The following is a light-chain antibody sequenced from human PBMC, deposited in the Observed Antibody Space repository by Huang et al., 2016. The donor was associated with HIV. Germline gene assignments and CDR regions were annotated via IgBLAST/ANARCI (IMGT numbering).Light chain of an antibody. CDR2: GAS. J-gene: IGKJ1*01. CDR3: QQYNNWPRGT. V-gene: IGKV3-15*01. Sequence: EIVMTQSPGTLSVSPGESATLSCRASQSFSNNLAWYQQKPGQAPRLLIYGASTRATGIPASFSGSGSGTEFTLTISSLQSEDFAVYYCQQYNNWPRGTFGQGTKVEMK. CDR1: QSFSNN.